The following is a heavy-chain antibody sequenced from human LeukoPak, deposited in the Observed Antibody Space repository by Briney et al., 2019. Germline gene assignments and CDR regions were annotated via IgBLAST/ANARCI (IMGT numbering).Heavy chain of an antibody. CDR3: AKDHGSSDWDYFDY. D-gene: IGHD6-25*01. CDR1: GFTFSSYG. Sequence: GGSLRLSCAASGFTFSSYGMHWVRQAPGKGLEWVAFIHYDGSNNYYADSVKGRFTISRDNSKNTLYLQMNTLRADDTAVYYCAKDHGSSDWDYFDYWGQGTLVTVSS. V-gene: IGHV3-30*02. CDR2: IHYDGSNN. J-gene: IGHJ4*02.